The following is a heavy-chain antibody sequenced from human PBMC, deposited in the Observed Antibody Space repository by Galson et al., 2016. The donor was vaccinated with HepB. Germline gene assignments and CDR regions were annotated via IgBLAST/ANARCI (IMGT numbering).Heavy chain of an antibody. V-gene: IGHV3-21*01. Sequence: LRLSCAASGFSFTGYSMNWVRQAPGKGLEWVASMTGGTSYTYYADSVKGRFTIYRDNAQKTLDLEMNSLRVEDTAVYYCARGQGLDVLASEGSFHYWGQGILVSVSS. CDR3: ARGQGLDVLASEGSFHY. D-gene: IGHD3-16*01. CDR1: GFSFTGYS. J-gene: IGHJ4*02. CDR2: MTGGTSYT.